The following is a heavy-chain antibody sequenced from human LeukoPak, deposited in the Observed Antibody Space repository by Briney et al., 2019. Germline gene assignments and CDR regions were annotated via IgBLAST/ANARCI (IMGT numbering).Heavy chain of an antibody. J-gene: IGHJ4*02. D-gene: IGHD3-10*01. V-gene: IGHV3-7*01. CDR3: ASGGHVDY. CDR2: IKEDRSEK. Sequence: GGSLRLSCAASGFTFSTYWMTWVRQAPGKGLEWVANIKEDRSEKHYVDSVKGRFTISRDNAKNSLCLQMDSLRVEDTAVYYCASGGHVDYCGQGTLVTVSS. CDR1: GFTFSTYW.